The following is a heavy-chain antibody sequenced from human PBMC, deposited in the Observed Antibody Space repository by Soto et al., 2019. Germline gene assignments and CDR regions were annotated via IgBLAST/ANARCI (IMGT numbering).Heavy chain of an antibody. Sequence: SETLSLTCTVSGGSISSYFWSWIRQPPGKGLEFIGYIYYTGDANYNPSLKSRVSMSLDTSKNHFSLKLTSVTAADTAVYYCVRDHSSTPRVFEYWGQGTPVTVSS. V-gene: IGHV4-59*01. CDR3: VRDHSSTPRVFEY. D-gene: IGHD6-13*01. J-gene: IGHJ4*02. CDR2: IYYTGDA. CDR1: GGSISSYF.